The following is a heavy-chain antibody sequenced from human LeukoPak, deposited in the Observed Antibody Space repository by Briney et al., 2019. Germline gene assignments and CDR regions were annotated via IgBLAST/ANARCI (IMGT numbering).Heavy chain of an antibody. CDR3: AKSKGGSVAGIDF. J-gene: IGHJ4*02. Sequence: GGSLRLSCAASGFTFSSYAMSWVRQAPGKGLEWLSSISNSGGSTYYADSVKGRFTISRDNAYNTLYLQMNSLRVEDTAVYYCAKSKGGSVAGIDFWGQGTQVTVSS. CDR2: ISNSGGST. V-gene: IGHV3-23*01. D-gene: IGHD6-19*01. CDR1: GFTFSSYA.